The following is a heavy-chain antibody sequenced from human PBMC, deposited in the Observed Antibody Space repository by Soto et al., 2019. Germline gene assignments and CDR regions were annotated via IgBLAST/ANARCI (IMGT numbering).Heavy chain of an antibody. CDR3: AKSTQAYDFWSGLDY. V-gene: IGHV3-23*01. CDR1: GFTFSSYA. D-gene: IGHD3-3*01. CDR2: ISGSGGST. Sequence: PGGSLRLSCAASGFTFSSYAMSWVRQAPGKGLEWVSAISGSGGSTYYADSVKGRFTISRDNSKNTLYLQMNSLRAEDTAVYYCAKSTQAYDFWSGLDYWGQGTLVTVSS. J-gene: IGHJ4*02.